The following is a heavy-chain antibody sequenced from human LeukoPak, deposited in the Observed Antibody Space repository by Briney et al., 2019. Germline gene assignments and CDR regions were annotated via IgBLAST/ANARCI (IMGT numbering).Heavy chain of an antibody. CDR3: ARHASGSYYYYYGMDV. CDR2: IYYSGST. CDR1: GGSISSYY. V-gene: IGHV4-59*08. D-gene: IGHD1-26*01. J-gene: IGHJ6*02. Sequence: SGTLSLTCTVSGGSISSYYWSWIRQPPGKGLEWIGYIYYSGSTNYNPSLKSRVTISVDTSKNQFSLKLTSVTAADTAVYYCARHASGSYYYYYGMDVWGQGTTVTVSS.